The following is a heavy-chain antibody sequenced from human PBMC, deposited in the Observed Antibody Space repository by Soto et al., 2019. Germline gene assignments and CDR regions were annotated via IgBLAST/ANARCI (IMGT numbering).Heavy chain of an antibody. CDR1: GGTFSSYA. CDR3: ARRIGYIVVVVAATITGGWFDP. Sequence: QVQLVQSGAEVKKPGSSVKVSCKASGGTFSSYAISWVRQAPGQGLEWMGGIIPSFGTANYAQKFQGRVTITADESTSTAYMELSSLRSEDTAVYYCARRIGYIVVVVAATITGGWFDPWGQGTLVTVSS. CDR2: IIPSFGTA. V-gene: IGHV1-69*01. J-gene: IGHJ5*02. D-gene: IGHD2-15*01.